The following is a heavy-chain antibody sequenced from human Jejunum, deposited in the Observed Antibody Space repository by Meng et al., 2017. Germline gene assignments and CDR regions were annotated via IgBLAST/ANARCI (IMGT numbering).Heavy chain of an antibody. V-gene: IGHV4-4*02. CDR3: ARLGYCSSTSCYPDY. Sequence: QVQLQESGPGLVKPSGTLFLTCAVSGGSISSSHWWSWVRQPPGKGLEWIGEIYHNGNTNYNPSLKSRVTISSDKSKNQFSLKLSSVTAADTAVYYCARLGYCSSTSCYPDYWGQGTLVTVSS. CDR1: GGSISSSHW. D-gene: IGHD2-2*01. J-gene: IGHJ4*02. CDR2: IYHNGNT.